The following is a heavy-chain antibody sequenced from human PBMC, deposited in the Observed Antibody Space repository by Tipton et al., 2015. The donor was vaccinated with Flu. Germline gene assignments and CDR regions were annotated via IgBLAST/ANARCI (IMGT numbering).Heavy chain of an antibody. V-gene: IGHV3-74*01. J-gene: IGHJ4*02. CDR3: ARDGPGMATAGI. CDR2: IKGDGSIT. Sequence: SGFTFSIYWMHWVRQVPGKGLVWVSRIKGDGSITNYVDSVKGRFTISRDNAKNKVYLQMNSLRAEDTAVYYCARDGPGMATAGIWGQGTLVTVSS. D-gene: IGHD5-24*01. CDR1: GFTFSIYW.